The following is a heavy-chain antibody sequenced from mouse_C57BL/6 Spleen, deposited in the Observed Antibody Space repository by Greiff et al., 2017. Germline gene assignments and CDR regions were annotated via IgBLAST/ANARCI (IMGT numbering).Heavy chain of an antibody. V-gene: IGHV1-59*01. CDR2: LDPSDSYT. CDR1: AYTFPSYW. Sequence: VQLQPPGAELLRPGTSVKLSCKASAYTFPSYWMHWVKQRPGQGLEWIGVLDPSDSYTNSNQKFKGKATLTVDTSSSTAYMQLSSLTSEDSAVYYCARSGYYGSSYWFAYWGQGTLVTVSA. D-gene: IGHD1-1*01. J-gene: IGHJ3*01. CDR3: ARSGYYGSSYWFAY.